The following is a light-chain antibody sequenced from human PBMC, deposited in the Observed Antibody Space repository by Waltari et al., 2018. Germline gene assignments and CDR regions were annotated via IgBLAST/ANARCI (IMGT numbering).Light chain of an antibody. CDR3: AAWDDSLNGHWV. Sequence: QSVLTQPPSASGTPGQRVTISCSGSTSNTGSNLANWYQQPPGKAPKLLIYRSDQRPSGVPDRFSGSKSGTSASLAISGLQSEDEADYYCAAWDDSLNGHWVFGGGTKVTVL. J-gene: IGLJ3*02. V-gene: IGLV1-44*01. CDR1: TSNTGSNL. CDR2: RSD.